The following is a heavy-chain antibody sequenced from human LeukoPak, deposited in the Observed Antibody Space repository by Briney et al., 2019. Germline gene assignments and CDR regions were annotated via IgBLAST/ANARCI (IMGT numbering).Heavy chain of an antibody. CDR3: THIAAAGPGY. J-gene: IGHJ4*02. V-gene: IGHV3-73*01. Sequence: PGGSLRLSCAASGFTSSGSAMHWVRQASGKGLEWVGRIRTKPNNYATAYAASVKGRFTISRDDSQNTAYLQMNSLKTEDTAVYYCTHIAAAGPGYWGQGTLVTVSS. CDR1: GFTSSGSA. CDR2: IRTKPNNYAT. D-gene: IGHD6-13*01.